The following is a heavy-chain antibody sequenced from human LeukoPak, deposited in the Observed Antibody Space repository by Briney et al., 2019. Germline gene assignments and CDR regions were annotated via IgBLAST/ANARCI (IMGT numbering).Heavy chain of an antibody. CDR1: GFTFSSHG. CDR2: IWYDGSNK. D-gene: IGHD1-26*01. V-gene: IGHV3-33*01. CDR3: ARAGSCSQADY. J-gene: IGHJ4*02. Sequence: QTGGSLRLSCAASGFTFSSHGMHWVRQAPGKGLEWVAVIWYDGSNKYYADSVKGRFTISRDNSKNTLYLQMNSLRAEDTAVYYCARAGSCSQADYWGQGTLVTVSS.